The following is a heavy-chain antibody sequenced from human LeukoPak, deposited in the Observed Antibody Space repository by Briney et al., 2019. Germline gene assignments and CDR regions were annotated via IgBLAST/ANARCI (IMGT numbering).Heavy chain of an antibody. Sequence: SETLSLTCTVSGDSISSYYWSWIRQPPGKGLEWISYIYTSGGTNYIPSLKGRVIISIDTSKNQFSLKLSSVTAADSAVYYCARLTRLSSSADRYYLDYWGQGTLVTVSS. CDR3: ARLTRLSSSADRYYLDY. CDR1: GDSISSYY. V-gene: IGHV4-4*09. D-gene: IGHD6-6*01. J-gene: IGHJ4*02. CDR2: IYTSGGT.